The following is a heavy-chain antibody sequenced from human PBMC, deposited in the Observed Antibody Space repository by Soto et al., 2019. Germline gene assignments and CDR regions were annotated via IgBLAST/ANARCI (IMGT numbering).Heavy chain of an antibody. D-gene: IGHD6-13*01. V-gene: IGHV7-4-1*01. CDR1: GYTFTSCA. Sequence: ASVKVSCKASGYTFTSCAMKWVRQAPGQGIEWMGWINTNTGNPTYAQGFTGRFVFSLDTSVSTAYLQICSLKAEDTAVYYCARRGKAAAGTGYYYGMDVWGQGTTVTVSS. CDR2: INTNTGNP. CDR3: ARRGKAAAGTGYYYGMDV. J-gene: IGHJ6*02.